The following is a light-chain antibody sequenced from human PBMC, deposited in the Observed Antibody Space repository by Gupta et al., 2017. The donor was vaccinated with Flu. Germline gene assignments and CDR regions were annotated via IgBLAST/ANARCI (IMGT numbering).Light chain of an antibody. CDR1: SSNIGKNS. CDR2: DNS. Sequence: QSVLTQPPSVSAAPGQKVTISCSGRSSNIGKNSVSWFQQVPGKAPKLLIYDNSKRPSGIPDRFSGSKSDTSATSATLDITGPQTGDEADYYCETWDRSLNSVVFGGGTKLTV. CDR3: ETWDRSLNSVV. J-gene: IGLJ2*01. V-gene: IGLV1-51*01.